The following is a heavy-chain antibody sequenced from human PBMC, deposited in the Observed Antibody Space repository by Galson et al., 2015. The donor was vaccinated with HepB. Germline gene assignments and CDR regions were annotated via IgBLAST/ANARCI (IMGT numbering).Heavy chain of an antibody. CDR1: GYTFAKYA. D-gene: IGHD2-2*01. CDR2: INAGTGNT. J-gene: IGHJ4*02. V-gene: IGHV1-3*01. Sequence: SVKVSCKGSGYTFAKYALHWVRQAPGQRLQWMGWINAGTGNTKYSQKFQGRAIITRDTSATTVYLDLSSLTSEDTAVYFCAWTASWAFDFWGQGTLVTVSS. CDR3: AWTASWAFDF.